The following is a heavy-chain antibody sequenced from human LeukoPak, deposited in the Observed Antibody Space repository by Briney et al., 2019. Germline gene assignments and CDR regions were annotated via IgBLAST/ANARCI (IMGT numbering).Heavy chain of an antibody. Sequence: PGGSLRLSCAASGFTFSDYGMSWVRQAPGKGLEWVSAISGSGDYTYYADSVKGRFSISRDNSKNTLFLQMNSLSAEDTAVYYCARGPPSSSWPRDYWGQGTLVTVSS. J-gene: IGHJ4*02. CDR3: ARGPPSSSWPRDY. CDR2: ISGSGDYT. CDR1: GFTFSDYG. V-gene: IGHV3-23*01. D-gene: IGHD6-13*01.